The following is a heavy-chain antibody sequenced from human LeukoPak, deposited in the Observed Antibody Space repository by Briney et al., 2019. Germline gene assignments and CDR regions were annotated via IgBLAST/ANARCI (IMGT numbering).Heavy chain of an antibody. V-gene: IGHV4-59*02. CDR1: GGSVSNYY. CDR3: ARGDSSSWSFKI. D-gene: IGHD6-13*01. J-gene: IGHJ4*02. CDR2: VYYTGST. Sequence: SETLSLTRSVSGGSVSNYYWSWIRQPPGKGLEWIGYVYYTGSTNYNPSLKSRVTMFEDKSKNQFSLKLSSVTAADTAVYYCARGDSSSWSFKIWGQGTLVTVSS.